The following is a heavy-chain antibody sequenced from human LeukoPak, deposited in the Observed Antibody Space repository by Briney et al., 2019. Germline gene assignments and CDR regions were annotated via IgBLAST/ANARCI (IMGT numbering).Heavy chain of an antibody. Sequence: GGSLRLSRAASGFTVSSNYISCVRQAPGKGLEWVSVIYSGGSTYYADSVKGRFTISRDNSKNTLYLQMNSLRAEDTPVYYCARVPATEGYSDYWGQGTLVTVSS. CDR2: IYSGGST. J-gene: IGHJ4*02. CDR1: GFTVSSNY. CDR3: ARVPATEGYSDY. V-gene: IGHV3-66*02.